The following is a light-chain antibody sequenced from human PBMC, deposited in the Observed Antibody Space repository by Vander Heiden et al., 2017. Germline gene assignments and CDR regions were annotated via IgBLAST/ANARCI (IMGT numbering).Light chain of an antibody. Sequence: AIRMTQSPSSLSASTGDRVTITCRASQGISSYLAWYQQKPGKAPKLLIYAASTLQSGVPSRFSASGSGTDFTLTISCLQSEDFATYYCQQYYRDRTFGQGTKVEIK. CDR2: AAS. CDR1: QGISSY. V-gene: IGKV1-8*01. CDR3: QQYYRDRT. J-gene: IGKJ1*01.